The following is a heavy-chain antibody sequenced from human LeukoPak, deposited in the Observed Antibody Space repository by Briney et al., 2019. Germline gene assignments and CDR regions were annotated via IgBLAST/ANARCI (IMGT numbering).Heavy chain of an antibody. J-gene: IGHJ6*03. Sequence: PSETLSLTCTVSGGSISSYYWSWIRQPPGKGLEWIGYIYYSGSTNYNPSLKSRVTISVDTSKNQFSLKLSSVTAADTAVYYCARDSPYGSGSYYMDVWGKGTTVTISS. D-gene: IGHD3-10*01. CDR2: IYYSGST. CDR3: ARDSPYGSGSYYMDV. CDR1: GGSISSYY. V-gene: IGHV4-59*01.